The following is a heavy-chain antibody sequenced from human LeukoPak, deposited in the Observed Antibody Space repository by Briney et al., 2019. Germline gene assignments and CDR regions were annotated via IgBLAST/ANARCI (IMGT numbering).Heavy chain of an antibody. Sequence: ASVKVSCKASGYTFTGYYMHWVRQAPGQGLEWMGWINPNSGGTNYAQKFQGWVTMTRDTSISTAYMELSRLRSDDTAVYYCARGGIAVAADPFDYWGQGTLVTVSS. D-gene: IGHD6-19*01. CDR2: INPNSGGT. CDR3: ARGGIAVAADPFDY. CDR1: GYTFTGYY. V-gene: IGHV1-2*04. J-gene: IGHJ4*02.